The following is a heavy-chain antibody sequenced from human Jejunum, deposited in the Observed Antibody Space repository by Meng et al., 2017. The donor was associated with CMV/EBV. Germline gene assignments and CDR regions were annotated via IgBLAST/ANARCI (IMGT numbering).Heavy chain of an antibody. V-gene: IGHV3-7*01. J-gene: IGHJ4*02. D-gene: IGHD1-1*01. CDR2: IKYDGREK. Sequence: SLGLACRDTGFDFSDYRMDRVSQIPGKGMEWVNKIKYDGREKYFVDTVEGRFTISRDNSRNTLYLHMNSLRAEDTAVYDCTRQLDYWGQGTLVTVSS. CDR1: GFDFSDYR. CDR3: TRQLDY.